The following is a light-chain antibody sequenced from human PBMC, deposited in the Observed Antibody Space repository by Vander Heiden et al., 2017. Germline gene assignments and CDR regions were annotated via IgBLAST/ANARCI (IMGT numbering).Light chain of an antibody. CDR3: QTYDSNNWV. CDR2: EDK. J-gene: IGLJ3*02. Sequence: NFNLTHPHSASESPGKTVTISCTASSGSIASNYVQWYQQRPGSAPTTVIYEDKYRPSGVPDRFSGSIDSSSNSASLTISGLKTEDEGDYFCQTYDSNNWVFGGGTKLTVL. CDR1: SGSIASNY. V-gene: IGLV6-57*02.